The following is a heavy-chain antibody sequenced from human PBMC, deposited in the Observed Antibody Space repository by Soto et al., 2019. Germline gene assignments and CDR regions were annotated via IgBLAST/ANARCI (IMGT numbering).Heavy chain of an antibody. CDR2: ITSDGSST. V-gene: IGHV3-74*01. CDR1: GFTFSNYW. D-gene: IGHD6-19*01. Sequence: GGSLRLSCAASGFTFSNYWMHWVRQVPGKGLVWVSLITSDGSSTSYADSVTGRFTIFRDNAKNTLYLQMNSLRAEDTAVYYCARDPAPSGWYDYWGQGTLVTVSS. CDR3: ARDPAPSGWYDY. J-gene: IGHJ4*02.